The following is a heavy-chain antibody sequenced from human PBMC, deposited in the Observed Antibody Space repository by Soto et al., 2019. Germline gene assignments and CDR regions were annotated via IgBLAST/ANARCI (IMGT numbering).Heavy chain of an antibody. CDR1: GGSISSGGYY. CDR2: IYYSGST. CDR3: ARVRRIAARRASNYYYGMDV. D-gene: IGHD6-6*01. V-gene: IGHV4-31*03. J-gene: IGHJ6*02. Sequence: PWETLSVTCTVSGGSISSGGYYWSWIRQHPGKGLEWIGYIYYSGSTYYNPSLKSRVTISVDTSKNQFSLKLSSVTAADTAVYYCARVRRIAARRASNYYYGMDVWGQGTTVTVSS.